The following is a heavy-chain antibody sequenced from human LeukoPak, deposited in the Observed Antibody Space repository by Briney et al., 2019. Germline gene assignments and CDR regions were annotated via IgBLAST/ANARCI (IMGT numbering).Heavy chain of an antibody. CDR1: GFTFSSYA. Sequence: QPGGSLRLSCAASGFTFSSYAMSWVRQAPGKGLEWVSAISGSGGSTYYADSVKGRFTISRDNSKNTLYLQMNSLRAEDTAVYYCARDGGWGLSTWYSGSDIWGQGTMVTVSS. D-gene: IGHD6-13*01. CDR3: ARDGGWGLSTWYSGSDI. J-gene: IGHJ3*02. V-gene: IGHV3-23*01. CDR2: ISGSGGST.